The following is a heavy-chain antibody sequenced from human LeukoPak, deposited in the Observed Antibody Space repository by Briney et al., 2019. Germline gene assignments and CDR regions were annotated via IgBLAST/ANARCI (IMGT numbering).Heavy chain of an antibody. CDR2: INPNSGGT. V-gene: IGHV1-2*06. Sequence: ASVKVSCKASGYTFTGYYMHWVRQAPGQGLEWMGRINPNSGGTNYAQKFQGRVTMTRDTSISTAHMELSRLRSDDTAVYYCARDSGSGYYFDYWGQGTLVTVSS. CDR3: ARDSGSGYYFDY. D-gene: IGHD3-22*01. CDR1: GYTFTGYY. J-gene: IGHJ4*02.